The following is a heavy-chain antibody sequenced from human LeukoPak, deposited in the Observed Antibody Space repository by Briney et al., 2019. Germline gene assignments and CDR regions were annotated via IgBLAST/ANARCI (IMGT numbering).Heavy chain of an antibody. CDR2: ISAYNGNT. V-gene: IGHV1-18*01. J-gene: IGHJ4*02. Sequence: ASVKVSCKASGYTFTSYGISWVRQAPGQGLEWMGWISAYNGNTNYAQKLQGRVTMTTDTSTSTAYMELRSLRPDDTAVYYCARDRLGYCSGGSCYSDYWGQGTLVTVSS. CDR1: GYTFTSYG. D-gene: IGHD2-15*01. CDR3: ARDRLGYCSGGSCYSDY.